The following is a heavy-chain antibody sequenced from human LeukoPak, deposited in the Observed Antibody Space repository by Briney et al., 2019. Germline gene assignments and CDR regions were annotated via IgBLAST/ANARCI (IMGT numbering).Heavy chain of an antibody. CDR3: AGFSHKGV. V-gene: IGHV3-66*01. CDR1: GFTFSSYS. J-gene: IGHJ6*02. Sequence: PGGSLRLSCAASGFTFSSYSMNWVRQAPGKGLEWVALIYSGGSTYYADFVKGRFTISRDNSKNTLYLQMSSLRAGDTAVYYCAGFSHKGVWGQGTTVTVSS. CDR2: IYSGGST.